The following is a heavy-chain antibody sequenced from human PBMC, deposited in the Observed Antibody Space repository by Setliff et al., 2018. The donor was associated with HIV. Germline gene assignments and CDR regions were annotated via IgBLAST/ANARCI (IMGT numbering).Heavy chain of an antibody. CDR2: IYTSGST. D-gene: IGHD2-15*01. CDR1: GGSISSGSYY. J-gene: IGHJ4*02. V-gene: IGHV4-61*02. CDR3: ARWIVSGGSFPSFDS. Sequence: KTSETPSLTCTVSGGSISSGSYYWSWIRQPAGKGLEWIGRIYTSGSTNYNPSLKSRVTISVDTSKNQFSLKLSSVTAADTALYYCARWIVSGGSFPSFDSWGQGTLVTVSS.